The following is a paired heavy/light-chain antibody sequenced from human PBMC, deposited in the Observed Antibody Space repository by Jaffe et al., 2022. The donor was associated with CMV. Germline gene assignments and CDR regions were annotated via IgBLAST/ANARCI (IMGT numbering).Light chain of an antibody. V-gene: IGKV3-15*01. Sequence: EIVMTQSPATLSVSPGEGATLSCRASQSAGSSLAWYQQKPGQTPRLLIYGASTRATGIPARISGSGSGTEFTLTISSLQSEDFAVYYCQQYNKWPLTFGGGTKVEIK. CDR1: QSAGSS. J-gene: IGKJ4*01. CDR2: GAS. CDR3: QQYNKWPLT.
Heavy chain of an antibody. V-gene: IGHV3-23*01. Sequence: EVQLSESGGGSVQPGGSLRLSCAASGFTFSTYAMTWVRQAPGKGLEWVSCINGNGGATYYADSVKGRFTISRDNSKNTLYLQMNSLRDEDTAVYYCARRADIQLWLHFDYWGPGTLVTVSS. D-gene: IGHD5-18*01. CDR3: ARRADIQLWLHFDY. CDR1: GFTFSTYA. J-gene: IGHJ4*02. CDR2: INGNGGAT.